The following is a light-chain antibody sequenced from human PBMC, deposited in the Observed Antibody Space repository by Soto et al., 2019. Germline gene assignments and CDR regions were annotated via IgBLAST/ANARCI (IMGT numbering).Light chain of an antibody. CDR1: SSDVGTYNL. Sequence: QSALTQPASVSASPGQSITISCTGTSSDVGTYNLVSWYQQLPGKAPKLMIYEGSKRPSGVSNRFSGSKSGNSASLTISGLQPEDEGDYFCCSYAGSSALVFGTGTKVTVL. V-gene: IGLV2-23*01. CDR2: EGS. J-gene: IGLJ1*01. CDR3: CSYAGSSALV.